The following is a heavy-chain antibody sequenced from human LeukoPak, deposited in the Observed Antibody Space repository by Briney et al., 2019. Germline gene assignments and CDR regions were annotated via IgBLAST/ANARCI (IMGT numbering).Heavy chain of an antibody. CDR2: IKQDESEK. Sequence: GGSLRLSCAASGFTFSTYWMGWVRQAPGKGLERVANIKQDESEKYYVDSVKGRFTISRDNAKNSLYLQMNSLRAEDTAVYYCVRVANGATFDYWGQGTLVTVSS. V-gene: IGHV3-7*01. CDR1: GFTFSTYW. CDR3: VRVANGATFDY. D-gene: IGHD5-12*01. J-gene: IGHJ4*02.